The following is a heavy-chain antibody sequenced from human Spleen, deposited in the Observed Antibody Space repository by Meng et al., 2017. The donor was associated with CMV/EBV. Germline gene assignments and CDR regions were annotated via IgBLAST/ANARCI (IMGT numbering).Heavy chain of an antibody. CDR1: GGSISSYY. CDR3: ARDGVRWRYFNWFDP. CDR2: IYTSGST. D-gene: IGHD2/OR15-2a*01. Sequence: VPLQESGPGLVKPSETLSLPCTVSGGSISSYYWSWIRQPAGKGLEWIGRIYTSGSTNYNPSLKSRVTMSVDTSKNQFSLKLSSVTAADTAVYYCARDGVRWRYFNWFDPWGQGTLVTVSS. V-gene: IGHV4-4*07. J-gene: IGHJ5*02.